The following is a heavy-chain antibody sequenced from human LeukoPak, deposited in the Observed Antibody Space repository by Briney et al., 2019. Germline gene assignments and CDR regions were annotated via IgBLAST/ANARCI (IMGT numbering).Heavy chain of an antibody. CDR2: IFYSGST. J-gene: IGHJ5*02. D-gene: IGHD4-17*01. CDR3: ARGYGDYVGGDWFDP. Sequence: SETLSLTCTVSGGSISTSSYYWGWVRQPPGKGLEWIGNIFYSGSTYYNPSLKSRVTISVDTSKNQFSLKLSSVTAADTAVYYCARGYGDYVGGDWFDPWGRNPGHRLL. CDR1: GGSISTSSYY. V-gene: IGHV4-39*07.